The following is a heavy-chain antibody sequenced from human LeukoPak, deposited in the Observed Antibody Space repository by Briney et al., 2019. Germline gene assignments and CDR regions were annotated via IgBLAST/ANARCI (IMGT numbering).Heavy chain of an antibody. CDR2: MNPNSGNT. CDR3: ARVNIRYSSNLGDY. V-gene: IGHV1-8*01. J-gene: IGHJ4*02. D-gene: IGHD6-13*01. CDR1: GYTFTSYD. Sequence: ASVKVSCKASGYTFTSYDINWVRQATGQGLEWMGWMNPNSGNTGYAQKFQGRVTMTTDTSTSTAYMELRSLRSDDTAVYYCARVNIRYSSNLGDYWGQGTLVTVSS.